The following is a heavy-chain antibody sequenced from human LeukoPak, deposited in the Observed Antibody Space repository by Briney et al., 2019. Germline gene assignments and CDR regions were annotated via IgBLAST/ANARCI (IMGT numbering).Heavy chain of an antibody. Sequence: GGSLRLSCAASGFTFSSYGIHWVRQAPGKGLEWVTFIRYDGSNEYYADSVKGRFTISRDNAKNSLYLQMNSLRGEDTAVYYCARVGTSDAFDIWGQGTMVTVSS. CDR1: GFTFSSYG. J-gene: IGHJ3*02. CDR3: ARVGTSDAFDI. V-gene: IGHV3-30*02. D-gene: IGHD3/OR15-3a*01. CDR2: IRYDGSNE.